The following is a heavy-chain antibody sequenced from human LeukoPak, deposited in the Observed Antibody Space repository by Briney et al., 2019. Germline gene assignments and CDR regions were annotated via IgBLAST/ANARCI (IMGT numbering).Heavy chain of an antibody. J-gene: IGHJ3*02. CDR2: ISWNSGSI. CDR1: GFTFDDYA. Sequence: GRSLRLSCAASGFTFDDYAMHWDRQAPGKGLEWVSGISWNSGSIGYADSVKGRFTISRDNAKNSLYLQMNSLGAEDTALYYCAKDADDFWSGRRFDAFDIWGQGTMVTVSS. D-gene: IGHD3-3*01. V-gene: IGHV3-9*01. CDR3: AKDADDFWSGRRFDAFDI.